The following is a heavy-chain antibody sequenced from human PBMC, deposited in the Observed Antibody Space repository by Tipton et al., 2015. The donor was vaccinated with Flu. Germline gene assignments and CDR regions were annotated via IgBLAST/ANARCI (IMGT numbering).Heavy chain of an antibody. CDR3: ARDGISRPLGF. D-gene: IGHD3-16*01. CDR2: IKPDGSED. CDR1: GFTFSSYW. Sequence: SGFTFSSYWMSWVRQAPGKGVEWVANIKPDGSEDSYVDSVKGRFTISRDSAKNSLYLQMNSLRVEDTAVYYCARDGISRPLGFWGQGTLVTVSS. V-gene: IGHV3-7*01. J-gene: IGHJ4*02.